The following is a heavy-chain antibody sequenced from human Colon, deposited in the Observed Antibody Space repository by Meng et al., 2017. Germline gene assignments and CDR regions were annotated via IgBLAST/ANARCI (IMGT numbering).Heavy chain of an antibody. CDR2: INAGNGNT. CDR3: ARTGCSSSSCYDY. V-gene: IGHV1-3*01. D-gene: IGHD2-2*01. J-gene: IGHJ4*02. Sequence: QVKLGPSGAEVKKPGASVKVSCKASGYSFTTYAMHWVRQAPGQRLEWMGWINAGNGNTKYSEKFQSRVTITRDTAASTAYMELSSLRSEDTAVYYCARTGCSSSSCYDYWGQGTLVTVSS. CDR1: GYSFTTYA.